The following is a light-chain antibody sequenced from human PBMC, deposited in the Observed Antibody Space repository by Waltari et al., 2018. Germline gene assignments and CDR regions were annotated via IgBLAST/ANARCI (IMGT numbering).Light chain of an antibody. CDR3: MIWYSSTWV. J-gene: IGLJ3*02. V-gene: IGLV5-45*01. CDR2: YRSDSEK. CDR1: SGVNVGTYT. Sequence: QAVVTQPTSLSASPGASVSLTCTLRSGVNVGTYTIYWYQQQPGSPPRFLLRYRSDSEKKQGSGVPSRFSGFKDASANRGILLISGLQSEDEADYYCMIWYSSTWVFGGGTRLTVL.